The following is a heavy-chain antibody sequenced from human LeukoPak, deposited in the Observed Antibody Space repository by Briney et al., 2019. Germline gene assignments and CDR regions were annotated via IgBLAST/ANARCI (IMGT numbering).Heavy chain of an antibody. CDR1: GGTVTIYA. CDR3: ARDLGTAMVDDAFDI. Sequence: SVKLSCKASGGTVTIYAISWVRQPPGQGLEWMGRIIPILGIANYAQKFQSRVTITADKSTSTAYMELSSLRSEDTAVYYCARDLGTAMVDDAFDIWGQGTMVTVSS. CDR2: IIPILGIA. J-gene: IGHJ3*02. D-gene: IGHD5-18*01. V-gene: IGHV1-69*04.